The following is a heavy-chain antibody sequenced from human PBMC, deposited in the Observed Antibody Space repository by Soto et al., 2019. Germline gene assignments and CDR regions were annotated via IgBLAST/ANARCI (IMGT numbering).Heavy chain of an antibody. V-gene: IGHV1-69*01. CDR1: GGTFSSYA. Sequence: QVQLVQSGAEVKKPGSSVKVSCKASGGTFSSYAISWVRQAPGQGLEWMGWIIPIFGTANYAQKFQGRVTITADESTSTAYMELSSLRSEDTAVYYCAGDGGRRDGYNIFDYWGKGTLVTVSS. J-gene: IGHJ4*02. CDR3: AGDGGRRDGYNIFDY. CDR2: IIPIFGTA. D-gene: IGHD5-12*01.